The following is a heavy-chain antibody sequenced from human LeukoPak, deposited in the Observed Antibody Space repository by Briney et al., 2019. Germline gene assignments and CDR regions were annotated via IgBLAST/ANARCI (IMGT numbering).Heavy chain of an antibody. Sequence: PSETLSLTCTVSGGSLSSYYWSWIRQPPGKGLEWIGYIYYSGNTYYNPSLKSRVTISVDTSENQFSLKLNSVTAADTAVYYCARGGWRLDYWGQGTLVTVSS. CDR2: IYYSGNT. CDR3: ARGGWRLDY. D-gene: IGHD2-15*01. J-gene: IGHJ4*02. CDR1: GGSLSSYY. V-gene: IGHV4-59*01.